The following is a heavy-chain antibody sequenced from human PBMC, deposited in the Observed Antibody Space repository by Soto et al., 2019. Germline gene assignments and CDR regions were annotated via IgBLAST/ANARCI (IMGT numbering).Heavy chain of an antibody. CDR3: ARGESSSPTIYGMDV. Sequence: SETLSLTCTVSGGSISSSSYYWGWIRQPPGKGLEWIGSIYYSGSTYYNPSLKSRVTISVDTSKNQFSLELSSVTAADTAVYYCARGESSSPTIYGMDVWGQGTTVTVSS. CDR1: GGSISSSSYY. D-gene: IGHD6-13*01. CDR2: IYYSGST. V-gene: IGHV4-39*07. J-gene: IGHJ6*02.